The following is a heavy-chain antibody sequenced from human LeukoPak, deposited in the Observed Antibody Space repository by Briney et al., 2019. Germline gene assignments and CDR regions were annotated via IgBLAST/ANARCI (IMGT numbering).Heavy chain of an antibody. Sequence: ASVKVSCKASGYTFTNYGITWVRQAPGQGLEWMGWISTYNENTNYAQKLQGRITMTTDTSTSTAYMELRSLRSDDTAVYYCARGVGTVADTFVDYWGQGTLVTVFS. J-gene: IGHJ4*02. CDR2: ISTYNENT. V-gene: IGHV1-18*01. D-gene: IGHD6-19*01. CDR3: ARGVGTVADTFVDY. CDR1: GYTFTNYG.